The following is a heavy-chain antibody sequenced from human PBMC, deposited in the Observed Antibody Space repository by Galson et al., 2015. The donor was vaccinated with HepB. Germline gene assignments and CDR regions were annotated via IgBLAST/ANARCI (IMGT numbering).Heavy chain of an antibody. Sequence: PALVKPTQTLTLTCTFSGFSLSTSGVGVGWIRQPPGKALEWLALIYWDDDKRYSPSLKTRLTISKDTSKNQVVLTMTNMDPVDTATYYCARIKWGATRYYFDYWGQGTLVTVSS. D-gene: IGHD1-26*01. CDR3: ARIKWGATRYYFDY. V-gene: IGHV2-5*02. CDR2: IYWDDDK. J-gene: IGHJ4*01. CDR1: GFSLSTSGVG.